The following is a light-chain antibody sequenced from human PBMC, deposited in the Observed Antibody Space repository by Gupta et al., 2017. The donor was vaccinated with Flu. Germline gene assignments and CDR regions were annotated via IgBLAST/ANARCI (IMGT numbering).Light chain of an antibody. CDR3: QSYDTTRSGLVI. CDR1: RSTIWAGCD. CDR2: DYD. V-gene: IGLV1-40*01. Sequence: TCSRSTIWAGCDVDFYPQLPDTAPNLLLFDYDNRHCGATARRSSSNSGTSTALTITGLPAEEEAAYYCQSYDTTRSGLVIFGGGTKLTVL. J-gene: IGLJ2*01.